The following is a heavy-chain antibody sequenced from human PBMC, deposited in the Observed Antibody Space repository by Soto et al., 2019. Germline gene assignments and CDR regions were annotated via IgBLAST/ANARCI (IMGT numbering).Heavy chain of an antibody. D-gene: IGHD6-6*01. CDR1: GFTFSSYG. J-gene: IGHJ4*02. Sequence: QVQLVESGGGVVQPGRSLRLSCAASGFTFSSYGMRWVRQAPGKGLEWVAVIWYDGSNKYYADSVKGRFTISRDNSKNTLYLQMNSLRAEDTAVYYCARGEEQLVSMDYWGQGTLVTVSS. V-gene: IGHV3-33*01. CDR3: ARGEEQLVSMDY. CDR2: IWYDGSNK.